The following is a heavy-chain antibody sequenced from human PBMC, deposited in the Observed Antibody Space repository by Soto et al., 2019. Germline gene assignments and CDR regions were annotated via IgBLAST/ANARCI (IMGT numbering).Heavy chain of an antibody. CDR2: MNPNSGNT. Sequence: ASVKVSCKASGYTFTSYDINWVRQATGQGLEWMGWMNPNSGNTGYAQKFQGRVTMTRNTSISTAYMELSRLRSDDTAVYYCARFGVGDWNHESGWFDPWGQGNLVTVSS. D-gene: IGHD1-1*01. J-gene: IGHJ5*02. V-gene: IGHV1-8*01. CDR1: GYTFTSYD. CDR3: ARFGVGDWNHESGWFDP.